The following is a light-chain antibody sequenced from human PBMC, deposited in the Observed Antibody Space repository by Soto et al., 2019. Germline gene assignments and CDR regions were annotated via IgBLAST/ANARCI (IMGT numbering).Light chain of an antibody. J-gene: IGKJ3*01. V-gene: IGKV1-27*01. Sequence: DIQMTQSPSSLSASVGDRVTITCRASQDIDNYLAWYQQRPGQVPKLLIYHASTLQSGVPSRFSGSGSGTDFTLTISSLQPEDVATYYCQKYYSAVFTFGPGTKVDIK. CDR2: HAS. CDR1: QDIDNY. CDR3: QKYYSAVFT.